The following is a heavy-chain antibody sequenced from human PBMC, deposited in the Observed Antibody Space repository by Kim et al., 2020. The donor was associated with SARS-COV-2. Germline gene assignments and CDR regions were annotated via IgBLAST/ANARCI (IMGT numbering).Heavy chain of an antibody. Sequence: ASVKVSCKASGYTFTGYYMHWVRQAPGQGLEWMGWINPNSGGTNYAQKFQGRVTMTRDTSISTAYMELSRLRSDDTAVYYCARGFGCSSTSCFYYFDYWGQGTLVTVSS. CDR3: ARGFGCSSTSCFYYFDY. CDR2: INPNSGGT. V-gene: IGHV1-2*02. CDR1: GYTFTGYY. J-gene: IGHJ4*02. D-gene: IGHD2-2*01.